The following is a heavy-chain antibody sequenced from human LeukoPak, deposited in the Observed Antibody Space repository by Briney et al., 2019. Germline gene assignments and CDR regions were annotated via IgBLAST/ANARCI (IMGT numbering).Heavy chain of an antibody. V-gene: IGHV4-34*01. Sequence: SETQSLTCSVYGGSVTAYYWSWIRQPPGKGLEWIGEINHSRGTKYNPSLESRVTILLDASKNEFSLNLNSVTAADTAVYYCAREDYYFDSWGQGTLVTVSS. J-gene: IGHJ4*02. CDR1: GGSVTAYY. CDR2: INHSRGT. CDR3: AREDYYFDS.